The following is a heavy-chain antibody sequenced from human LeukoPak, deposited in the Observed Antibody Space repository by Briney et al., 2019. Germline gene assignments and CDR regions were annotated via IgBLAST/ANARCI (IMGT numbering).Heavy chain of an antibody. V-gene: IGHV3-23*01. CDR2: MSGSGGTT. CDR1: GFTFSSYA. CDR3: AKDKQNLRAATEFFDY. D-gene: IGHD2-15*01. J-gene: IGHJ4*02. Sequence: PGGSLRLSCAASGFTFSSYAMSWVRQAPGKGLEWVSVMSGSGGTTYYAESVKGRFTISRDYSKNTLYLQMDSLRAEDTAVYYCAKDKQNLRAATEFFDYWGQGTLAIVSS.